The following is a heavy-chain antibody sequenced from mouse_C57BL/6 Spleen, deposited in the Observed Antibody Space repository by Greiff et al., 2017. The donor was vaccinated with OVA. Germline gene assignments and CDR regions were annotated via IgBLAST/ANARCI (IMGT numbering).Heavy chain of an antibody. CDR1: GFSLTSYG. CDR3: ARTGDYYGSSGVYAMDY. Sequence: VQLQQSGPGLVQPSQSLSITCTVSGFSLTSYGVHWVRQSPGKGLEWLGVIWSGGSTDYNAAFISRLSISKDNSKSQVFFKMNSLQADDTAIYYCARTGDYYGSSGVYAMDYWGQGTSVTVSS. J-gene: IGHJ4*01. V-gene: IGHV2-2*01. D-gene: IGHD1-1*01. CDR2: IWSGGST.